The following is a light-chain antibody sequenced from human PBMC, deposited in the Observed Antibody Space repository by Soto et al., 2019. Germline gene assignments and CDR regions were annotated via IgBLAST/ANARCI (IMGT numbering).Light chain of an antibody. CDR1: QGISNF. V-gene: IGKV1-27*01. Sequence: DIQMTQSPTSLSASVGDRVTITCRASQGISNFVAWYQQKPWKAPKLLIYAASTLQSGVPSRFSGSGSGTDFTLTIISLQPEDVATYSCQKYSSVPVFGPGTKVEI. CDR2: AAS. J-gene: IGKJ3*01. CDR3: QKYSSVPV.